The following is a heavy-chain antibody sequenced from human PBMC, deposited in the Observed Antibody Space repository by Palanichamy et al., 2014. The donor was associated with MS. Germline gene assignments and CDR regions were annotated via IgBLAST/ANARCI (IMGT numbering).Heavy chain of an antibody. V-gene: IGHV3-48*01. Sequence: EVQLVESGGGLVQPGGSLRLSCAASGFTFSSYSMNWVRQAPGKGLEWVSYISSSSSTIYYADSVKGRFTISRGNAKNSLYLQMNSLRAEDTAVYYCARGARGYGMDVWGQGTTVTVSS. J-gene: IGHJ6*02. CDR3: ARGARGYGMDV. CDR1: GFTFSSYS. CDR2: ISSSSSTI.